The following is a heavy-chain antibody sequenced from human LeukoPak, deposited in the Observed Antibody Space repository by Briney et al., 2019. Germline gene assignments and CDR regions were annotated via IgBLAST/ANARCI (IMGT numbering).Heavy chain of an antibody. CDR3: AIDWTRYLLFVY. V-gene: IGHV4-39*07. CDR1: GGSTSSSSNY. J-gene: IGHJ4*02. CDR2: IYYSGSP. D-gene: IGHD3/OR15-3a*01. Sequence: SETLSLTCTVPGGSTSSSSNYWGWVSQPPGKGLEWVGRIYYSGSPYYNPALKRRVTTSVGTSKNQFSLKLSSVTAADTAVYYYAIDWTRYLLFVYWGQGNLVTVSS.